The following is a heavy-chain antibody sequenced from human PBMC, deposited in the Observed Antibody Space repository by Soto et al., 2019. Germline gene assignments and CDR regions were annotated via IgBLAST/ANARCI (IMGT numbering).Heavy chain of an antibody. CDR3: ASPGGRSYYAYYFDY. Sequence: PSETLSLTXTVSGGSISSSSYYWGWIRQPPGKGLEWIGSIYYSGSTYYNPSLKSRVTISVDTSKNQFSLKLSSVTAADTAVYYCASPGGRSYYAYYFDYWGQGTLVTVSS. CDR2: IYYSGST. CDR1: GGSISSSSYY. J-gene: IGHJ4*02. D-gene: IGHD1-26*01. V-gene: IGHV4-39*01.